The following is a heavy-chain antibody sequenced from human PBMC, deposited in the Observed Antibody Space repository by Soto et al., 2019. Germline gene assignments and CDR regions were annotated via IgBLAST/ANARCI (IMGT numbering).Heavy chain of an antibody. J-gene: IGHJ5*02. CDR2: INAGNGNT. CDR3: ATGGSSTSCYSCDPNWFDP. D-gene: IGHD2-2*01. V-gene: IGHV1-3*01. CDR1: GYTFTSYA. Sequence: QVPLVQSGAEVKKPGASVKVSCKASGYTFTSYAMHWVRQAPGQRLEWMGWINAGNGNTKYSQKFQGRVTITRDTSASTAYMELSSLRSEDTAVYYCATGGSSTSCYSCDPNWFDPWGQGTLVTVSS.